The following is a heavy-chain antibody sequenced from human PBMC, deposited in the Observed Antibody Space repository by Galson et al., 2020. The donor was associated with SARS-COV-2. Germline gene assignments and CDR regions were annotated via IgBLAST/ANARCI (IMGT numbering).Heavy chain of an antibody. D-gene: IGHD3-3*01. J-gene: IGHJ6*03. CDR1: GGTFSSYA. CDR3: ARDQGYDFWSGDSGYYYYMDV. CDR2: IIPILGIA. V-gene: IGHV1-69*10. Sequence: SVKVSCKASGGTFSSYAISWVRQAPGQGLEWMGGIIPILGIANYAQKFQGRVTITADKSTSTAYMELSSLRSEDTAVYYCARDQGYDFWSGDSGYYYYMDVWGKGTTVTVSS.